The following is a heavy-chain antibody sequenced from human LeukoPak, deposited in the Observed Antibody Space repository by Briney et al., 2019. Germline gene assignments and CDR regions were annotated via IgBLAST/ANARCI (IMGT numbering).Heavy chain of an antibody. D-gene: IGHD6-19*01. CDR3: AKFRGAVGGNWGNFDY. CDR1: GFSFSNHG. Sequence: GGSLRLSCAASGFSFSNHGMHWVRQAPGKGLEWVAIIWYDGSKKYYADSVKGRFTISRDNSKNTVSLQMNSLRAEDTAVYYCAKFRGAVGGNWGNFDYWGQGTLVTVSS. CDR2: IWYDGSKK. J-gene: IGHJ4*02. V-gene: IGHV3-33*06.